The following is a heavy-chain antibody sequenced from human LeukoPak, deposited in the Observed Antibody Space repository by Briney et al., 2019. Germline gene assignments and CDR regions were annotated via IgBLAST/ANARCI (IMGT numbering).Heavy chain of an antibody. CDR3: ARENEPIDH. CDR2: IIPIVNIA. J-gene: IGHJ5*02. Sequence: VASVKVSCKASGGTFSSSSISWVRQAPGQGLEWMGRIIPIVNIANYAQTFQGRVTITADKSTNTAYMELRSLRSEDTAVYYCARENEPIDHWGQGTLVTVSS. V-gene: IGHV1-69*04. CDR1: GGTFSSSS.